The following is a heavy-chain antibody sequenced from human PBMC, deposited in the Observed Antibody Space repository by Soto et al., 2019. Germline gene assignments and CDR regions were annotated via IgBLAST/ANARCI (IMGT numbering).Heavy chain of an antibody. J-gene: IGHJ1*01. CDR3: ARGSRDCSGGTCFPLPTAEYFRH. Sequence: QVQLVQSGPEVKKPGSSVKVSCKASGGTFSSHVFTWVRQAPGRGLEWMGGIIPMFGTANHAQKFQGRVTLIAEESTNTAYLELSSLRSEDTAVYYCARGSRDCSGGTCFPLPTAEYFRHWGQGTLITVSS. CDR1: GGTFSSHV. CDR2: IIPMFGTA. V-gene: IGHV1-69*01. D-gene: IGHD2-15*01.